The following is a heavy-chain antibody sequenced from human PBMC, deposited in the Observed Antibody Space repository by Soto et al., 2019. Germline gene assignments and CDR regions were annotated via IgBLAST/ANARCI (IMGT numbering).Heavy chain of an antibody. V-gene: IGHV3-23*01. CDR1: GFTFSSYA. Sequence: GGSLRLSCAASGFTFSSYAMSWVRQAPGKGLEWVSAISGSGGSTYYADSVKGRFTISRDNSKNTLYLQMNSLRAEDTAVYYCAKEKRDCSSTSCYVYYYGMDVWGQGTTVTVSS. D-gene: IGHD2-2*01. J-gene: IGHJ6*02. CDR3: AKEKRDCSSTSCYVYYYGMDV. CDR2: ISGSGGST.